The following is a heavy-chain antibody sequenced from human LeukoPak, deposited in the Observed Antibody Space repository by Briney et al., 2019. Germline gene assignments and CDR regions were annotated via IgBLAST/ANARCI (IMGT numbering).Heavy chain of an antibody. D-gene: IGHD3-9*01. CDR2: ISSYNGNT. J-gene: IGHJ4*02. CDR3: ARDDFDYDILSGYPYYFDY. V-gene: IGHV1-18*01. Sequence: ASVKVSCKASGYTFTSYGISWVRQSPGQGLEGMGGISSYNGNTNYAQKLQGRVTMTTHTSTSTAYMEMRSLRSDDTAVYYCARDDFDYDILSGYPYYFDYWGQGALVTVSS. CDR1: GYTFTSYG.